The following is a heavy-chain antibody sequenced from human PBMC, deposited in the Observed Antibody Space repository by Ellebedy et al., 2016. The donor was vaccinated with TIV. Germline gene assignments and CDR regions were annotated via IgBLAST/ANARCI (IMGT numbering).Heavy chain of an antibody. CDR3: TKDVYSTSLNCFDS. D-gene: IGHD6-13*01. J-gene: IGHJ5*01. V-gene: IGHV3-23*01. CDR2: ISDSGGNT. CDR1: GFTFSRYA. Sequence: PGGSLRLSCAASGFTFSRYAMSWVRQAPGKGLEWVSGISDSGGNTFYADSVKGRFTISRDNSKKTLFLQMIRLRAEDTAIYYCTKDVYSTSLNCFDSWGQGALVTVSP.